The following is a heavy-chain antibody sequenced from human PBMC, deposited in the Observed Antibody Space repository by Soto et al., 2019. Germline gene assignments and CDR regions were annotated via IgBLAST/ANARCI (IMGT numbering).Heavy chain of an antibody. CDR1: GGSISSSSYY. D-gene: IGHD6-13*01. CDR2: IYYSGST. J-gene: IGHJ4*02. V-gene: IGHV4-39*01. Sequence: QLQLQESGPGLVKPSETLSLTCTVSGGSISSSSYYWGGIRQPPGKGLEWIGSIYYSGSTSYNPSLKGRVTISVDTAKDRFSLKLSSVTAADTALYYCARRGSSSGYGYWGQGTLVTVSS. CDR3: ARRGSSSGYGY.